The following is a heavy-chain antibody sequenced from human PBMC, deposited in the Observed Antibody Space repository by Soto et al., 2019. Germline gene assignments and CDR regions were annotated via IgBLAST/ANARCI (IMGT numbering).Heavy chain of an antibody. CDR2: ISTYNGNT. Sequence: ASVKVSCKASGYTFTTYDISWVRQAPGQGLEWMGRISTYNGNTNYPQSLQGRLTMTTDTSTTTAYMELRSLRSDDTAVYYCARGVTNRQNWFDPWGQGTLVTVSS. J-gene: IGHJ5*02. V-gene: IGHV1-18*01. CDR1: GYTFTTYD. D-gene: IGHD2-8*01. CDR3: ARGVTNRQNWFDP.